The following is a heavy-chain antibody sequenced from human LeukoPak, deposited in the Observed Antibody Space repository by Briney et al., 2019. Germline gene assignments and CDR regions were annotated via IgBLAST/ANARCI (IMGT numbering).Heavy chain of an antibody. D-gene: IGHD6-13*01. Sequence: SETLSLTCTVSGGSISSSSYYWGWIRQPPGKGLEWIGSIYYSGSTYYNPSLKSRVTISVDTSKNQFSLKLSSVTAADTAVYYCARDSSSNRHAASFDYWGQGTLVTVSS. CDR1: GGSISSSSYY. V-gene: IGHV4-39*07. J-gene: IGHJ4*02. CDR2: IYYSGST. CDR3: ARDSSSNRHAASFDY.